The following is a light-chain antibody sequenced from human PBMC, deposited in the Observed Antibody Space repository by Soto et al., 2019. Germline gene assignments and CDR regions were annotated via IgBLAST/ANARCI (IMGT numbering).Light chain of an antibody. Sequence: EIVLLQSPDTLPLSPGERVTLSCRASQSVRSNHLAWYQQKPGQAPRPLMFGASIRATGIPDRFSGSGSGTDFTLTISRLEPEDFGVYYCQQYGTSPTTFGQGTRLDMK. J-gene: IGKJ5*01. CDR3: QQYGTSPTT. CDR2: GAS. V-gene: IGKV3-20*01. CDR1: QSVRSNH.